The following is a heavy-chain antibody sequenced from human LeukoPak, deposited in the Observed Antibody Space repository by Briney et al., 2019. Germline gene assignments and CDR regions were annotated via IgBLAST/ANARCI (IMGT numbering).Heavy chain of an antibody. CDR3: ARRLTQYDCFDP. CDR1: GDSFSSNSVT. D-gene: IGHD2-2*01. CDR2: TYYRSTWYN. V-gene: IGHV6-1*01. J-gene: IGHJ5*02. Sequence: SQTLSLTCAISGDSFSSNSVTWNWIRQSPSRGLEWLGRTYYRSTWYNDYAVSVRGRITVNPDTSKNQFSLHLNSVTPEDSAVYYCARRLTQYDCFDPWGQGILVTVSS.